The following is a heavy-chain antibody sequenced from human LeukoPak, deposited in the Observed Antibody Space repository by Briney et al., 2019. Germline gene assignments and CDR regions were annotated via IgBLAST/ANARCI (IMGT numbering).Heavy chain of an antibody. J-gene: IGHJ3*02. V-gene: IGHV3-23*01. CDR1: GFIFSNYG. D-gene: IGHD3-22*01. CDR3: AKDISRITMIVVDAFDI. Sequence: GSLRLSCAVSGFIFSNYGMNWVRQAPGKGLEWVSSISSTGDYIYYADSVKGRFTISRDNSKNTLYLQMNSLRAEDTAVYYCAKDISRITMIVVDAFDIWGQGTMVTVSS. CDR2: ISSTGDYI.